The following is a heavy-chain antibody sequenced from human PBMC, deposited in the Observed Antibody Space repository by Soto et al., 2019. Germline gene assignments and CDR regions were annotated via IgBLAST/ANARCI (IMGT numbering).Heavy chain of an antibody. CDR2: ISWNSGSI. CDR1: GFTFDDYA. D-gene: IGHD6-19*01. J-gene: IGHJ4*02. Sequence: EVQLVESGGGLVQPGRSLRLSCAASGFTFDDYAMHWVRQAPGKGLEWVSGISWNSGSIGYADSVKGRFTISRDNAKNPRYLQMNSLRAEATALYYCAKDRGLVLSFYFDYWGQGTLVTVSS. CDR3: AKDRGLVLSFYFDY. V-gene: IGHV3-9*01.